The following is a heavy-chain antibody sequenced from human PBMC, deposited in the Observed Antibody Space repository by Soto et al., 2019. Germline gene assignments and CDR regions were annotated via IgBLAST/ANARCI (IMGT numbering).Heavy chain of an antibody. CDR2: IFPSGTT. V-gene: IGHV4-30-2*01. J-gene: IGHJ4*02. Sequence: SETLSLTCVVSGGSLSGATYSWNWIRQPPGKGLEWIGYIFPSGTTYYNPSLKSRVTISIDVSKNQFSLSLRSLTAADTAVYYCARSREFDYWSQGTLVTVSS. CDR3: ARSREFDY. CDR1: GGSLSGATYS.